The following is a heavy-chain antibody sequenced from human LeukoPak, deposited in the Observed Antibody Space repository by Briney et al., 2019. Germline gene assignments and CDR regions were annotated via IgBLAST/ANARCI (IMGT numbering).Heavy chain of an antibody. CDR2: INPNSGGT. V-gene: IGHV1-2*02. CDR3: ARENQGAAAAGFDP. J-gene: IGHJ5*02. CDR1: GYTFTGYY. Sequence: ASVKVSCKASGYTFTGYYMHWVRQAPGQGLEWMGWINPNSGGTNYAQKFQGGVTMTRDTSISTAYMELSRLRSDDTAVYYCARENQGAAAAGFDPWGQGTLVTVSS. D-gene: IGHD6-13*01.